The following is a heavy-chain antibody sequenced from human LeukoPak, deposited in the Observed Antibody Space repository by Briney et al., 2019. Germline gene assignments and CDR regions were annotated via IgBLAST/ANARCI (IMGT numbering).Heavy chain of an antibody. CDR2: IYYSGST. J-gene: IGHJ2*01. D-gene: IGHD4-17*01. Sequence: PSETLSLTCTVSGGSISSYYWSWIRQPPGKGLEWIGYIYYSGSTNYNPSLKSRVTISVDTSKNQFSLKLSSVTAADTAVYYCARHPNYGEYWYFDLWGRGTLVTVSS. CDR3: ARHPNYGEYWYFDL. V-gene: IGHV4-59*08. CDR1: GGSISSYY.